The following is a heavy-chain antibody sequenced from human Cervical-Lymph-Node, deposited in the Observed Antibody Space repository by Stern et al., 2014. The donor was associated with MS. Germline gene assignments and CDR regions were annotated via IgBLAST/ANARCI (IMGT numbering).Heavy chain of an antibody. D-gene: IGHD2-15*01. CDR1: GFTLRSYG. Sequence: VQLVESGGGVVQPGRSLRLSCAASGFTLRSYGMHWVRQAPGKGLEWEAVISNDGNEKYYTDSVKGRFTISRDNSKNTLYLQMNSLRSEDTAVYYCAKDRLFCSGGGCYAMDVWGQGTTVTVSS. V-gene: IGHV3-30*18. J-gene: IGHJ6*02. CDR2: ISNDGNEK. CDR3: AKDRLFCSGGGCYAMDV.